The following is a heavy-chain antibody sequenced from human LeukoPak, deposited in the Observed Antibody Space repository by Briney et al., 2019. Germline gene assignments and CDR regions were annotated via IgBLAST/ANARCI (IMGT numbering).Heavy chain of an antibody. D-gene: IGHD1-26*01. CDR3: ARHPQGGPVGATKSYFDY. CDR2: NCYSGSA. J-gene: IGHJ4*02. CDR1: GDSIMTYC. V-gene: IGHV4-59*08. Sequence: SETLSLTCSVSGDSIMTYCWSWIRQPPGKGLEWIGYNCYSGSANYDPSLKSRVLISLDTSKNQFSLKLSSVTAADTAVYYCARHPQGGPVGATKSYFDYWGQGTLVTVSS.